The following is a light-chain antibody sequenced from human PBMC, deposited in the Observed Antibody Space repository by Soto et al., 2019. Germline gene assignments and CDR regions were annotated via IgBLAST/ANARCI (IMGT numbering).Light chain of an antibody. CDR2: WAS. V-gene: IGKV4-1*01. Sequence: DIVMTQSPHSLAVSLGERATINCKSSQSVLYSSNNKNYLAWYQQKPGQPPKLLIYWASTRESGVPDRFSGSGSGTDFTLTISSLQAEDVAVYYCQQYYSTLPYTFGQGTKLEIK. J-gene: IGKJ2*01. CDR1: QSVLYSSNNKNY. CDR3: QQYYSTLPYT.